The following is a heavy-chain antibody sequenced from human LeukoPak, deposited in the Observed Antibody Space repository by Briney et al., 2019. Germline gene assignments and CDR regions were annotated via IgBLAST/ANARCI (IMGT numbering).Heavy chain of an antibody. Sequence: GGSLRLSCAASGFTFSSYGMPWVRQAPGKGLEWVAVIWYDGSNKYYADSVKGRFTISRDNSKNTLYLQMNSLRAEDTAVYYCAREGSAMTVVFDYWGQGTLVTVSS. J-gene: IGHJ4*02. CDR1: GFTFSSYG. V-gene: IGHV3-33*01. D-gene: IGHD3-22*01. CDR3: AREGSAMTVVFDY. CDR2: IWYDGSNK.